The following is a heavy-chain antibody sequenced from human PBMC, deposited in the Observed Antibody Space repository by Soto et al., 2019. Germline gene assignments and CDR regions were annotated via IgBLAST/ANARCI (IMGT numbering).Heavy chain of an antibody. CDR1: GASISSTSL. CDR3: AGVAAKGKDNWFDP. CDR2: IYHSGST. V-gene: IGHV4-4*02. Sequence: SETRSLTCAVSGASISSTSLWRCVRQPPGKGLEWIGEIYHSGSTNYNPSLKSRVTISVDKSKNQFSLKLSSVTAADTAVYYCAGVAAKGKDNWFDPWGQGTLVTVYS. J-gene: IGHJ5*02. D-gene: IGHD2-15*01.